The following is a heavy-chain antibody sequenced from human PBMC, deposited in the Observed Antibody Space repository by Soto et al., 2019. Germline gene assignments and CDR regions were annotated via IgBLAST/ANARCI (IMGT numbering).Heavy chain of an antibody. J-gene: IGHJ6*03. Sequence: SVKVSCKASGGTFSSYTISWVRQAPGQGLEWMGRIIPILGIANYAQKFQGRVTITADKSTSTAYMELSSLRSEDTAVYYCAREPYTAMVMWARNYSYYYMDVLRKGTTVTV. CDR1: GGTFSSYT. CDR2: IIPILGIA. V-gene: IGHV1-69*04. CDR3: AREPYTAMVMWARNYSYYYMDV. D-gene: IGHD5-18*01.